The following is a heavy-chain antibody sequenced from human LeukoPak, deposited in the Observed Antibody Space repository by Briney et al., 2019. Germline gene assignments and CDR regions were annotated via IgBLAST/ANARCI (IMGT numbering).Heavy chain of an antibody. V-gene: IGHV3-64*01. Sequence: PGGSLRRYCAASGFTFSSYAMHWVRQAPGKGLEYVSAISSNGGSTYYANSVKGRFTISRDNSKNTLYLQMGGLRAEDMAVYYCARQATRIAAAGTSIDYWGQGTLVTVSS. J-gene: IGHJ4*02. CDR3: ARQATRIAAAGTSIDY. D-gene: IGHD6-13*01. CDR2: ISSNGGST. CDR1: GFTFSSYA.